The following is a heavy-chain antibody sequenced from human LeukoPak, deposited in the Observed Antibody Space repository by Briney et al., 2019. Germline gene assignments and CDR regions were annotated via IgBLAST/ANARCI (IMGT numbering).Heavy chain of an antibody. D-gene: IGHD3-10*01. CDR2: IYYSGST. CDR3: ARDQTYYYGSGRYYYGMDV. J-gene: IGHJ6*04. Sequence: SQTLSLTCTVSGGSISSGGYYWSWIRQHPGKGLEWIGYIYYSGSTYYNPSLKSRVTISVDTSKNQFSLKLSSVTAADTAVYYCARDQTYYYGSGRYYYGMDVWGKGTTVTVSS. CDR1: GGSISSGGYY. V-gene: IGHV4-31*03.